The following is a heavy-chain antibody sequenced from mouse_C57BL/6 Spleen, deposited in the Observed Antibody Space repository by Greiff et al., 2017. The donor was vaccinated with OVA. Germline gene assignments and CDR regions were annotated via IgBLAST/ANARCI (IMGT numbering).Heavy chain of an antibody. CDR1: GFTFSDYG. J-gene: IGHJ2*01. V-gene: IGHV5-17*01. D-gene: IGHD1-1*01. Sequence: EVKLVESGGGLVKPGGSLKLSCAASGFTFSDYGMHWVRQAPEKGLEWVAYISSGSSTIYYADTVKGRFTISRDNAKNTLFLQMTSLRSEDTAMYYCARGGVTTVVDYYFDYWGQGTTLTVSS. CDR2: ISSGSSTI. CDR3: ARGGVTTVVDYYFDY.